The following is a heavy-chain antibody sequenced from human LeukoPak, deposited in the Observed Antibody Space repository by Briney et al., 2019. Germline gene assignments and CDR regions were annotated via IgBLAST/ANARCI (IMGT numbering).Heavy chain of an antibody. CDR3: SRENLGLGELSLYDQ. Sequence: ASVKVSFKASGYTLTRYYMHWVRQAPGQGLEWMGLINPNSGGTKYAQKFQGRVTMNRDTSISTVYMERSRRRANDTAMDYWSRENLGLGELSLYDQWGQGTLVTVFS. CDR2: INPNSGGT. V-gene: IGHV1-2*02. J-gene: IGHJ5*02. D-gene: IGHD3-16*02. CDR1: GYTLTRYY.